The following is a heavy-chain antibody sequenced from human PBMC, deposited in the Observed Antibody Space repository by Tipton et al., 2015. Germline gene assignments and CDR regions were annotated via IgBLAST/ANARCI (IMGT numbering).Heavy chain of an antibody. CDR1: GGSVTSGSYY. V-gene: IGHV4-61*01. Sequence: TLSLTCSVSGGSVTSGSYYWSWIRQPPGKGLEWIGYISSPETSHYNPSLKSRVTISVDTSKNEFSLKLSSVTAADTAVYYCARVPTTVTTYFDYWGQGPLVTVSS. CDR3: ARVPTTVTTYFDY. D-gene: IGHD4-17*01. J-gene: IGHJ4*02. CDR2: ISSPETS.